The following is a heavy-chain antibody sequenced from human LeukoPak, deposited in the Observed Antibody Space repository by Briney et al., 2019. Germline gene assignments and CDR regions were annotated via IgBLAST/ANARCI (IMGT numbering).Heavy chain of an antibody. Sequence: GGSLRLSCAASRFTFSGYAMYWVRQAPGKGLEWVSCIDAGGVNTYYADSVTGRFTISRDNSKNTLYLQMNSLRAVDTAVYYCAKGSGSGWYGWFDPWGQGTLVTVSS. V-gene: IGHV3-23*01. CDR2: IDAGGVNT. J-gene: IGHJ5*02. D-gene: IGHD6-19*01. CDR1: RFTFSGYA. CDR3: AKGSGSGWYGWFDP.